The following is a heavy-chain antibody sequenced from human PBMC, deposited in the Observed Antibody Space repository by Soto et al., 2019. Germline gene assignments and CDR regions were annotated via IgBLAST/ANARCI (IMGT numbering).Heavy chain of an antibody. Sequence: GASVKVSCKASGGTFSSYAISWVRQAPGQGLEWMGGIIPIFGTANYAQKFQGRVTITADESTSTAYMELSSLRSEDTAVYYCARGVGAIPVDYYGMDVWGQGTTVTVSS. CDR2: IIPIFGTA. D-gene: IGHD1-26*01. CDR1: GGTFSSYA. V-gene: IGHV1-69*13. J-gene: IGHJ6*02. CDR3: ARGVGAIPVDYYGMDV.